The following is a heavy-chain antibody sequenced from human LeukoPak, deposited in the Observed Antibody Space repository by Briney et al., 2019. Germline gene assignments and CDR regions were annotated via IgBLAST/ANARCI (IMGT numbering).Heavy chain of an antibody. CDR2: IIPMFGTA. J-gene: IGHJ4*02. D-gene: IGHD3-10*01. CDR3: AREHRDGITMVRGVRRYFDY. CDR1: GYTFTSYA. Sequence: GASVKVSCKASGYTFTSYAMNWVRQAPGQGLEWMGGIIPMFGTANYAQKFQGRVTITADESTSTAYMELSSLRSEDTAVYYCAREHRDGITMVRGVRRYFDYWGQGTLVTVSS. V-gene: IGHV1-69*13.